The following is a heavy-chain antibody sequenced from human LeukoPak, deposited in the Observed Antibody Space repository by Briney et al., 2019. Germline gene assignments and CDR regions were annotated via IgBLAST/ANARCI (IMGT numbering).Heavy chain of an antibody. CDR2: ISSSSSTI. V-gene: IGHV3-48*01. D-gene: IGHD3-3*01. Sequence: PGGSLRLSCAASGFTFSSYSMNWVRQAPGKGLEWVSYISSSSSTIYYADSVKGRFTISRDNAKNSLYLQMNSLRAEDTAVYYCVTSRRFYEDDAFDIWGQGTMVTVSS. J-gene: IGHJ3*02. CDR1: GFTFSSYS. CDR3: VTSRRFYEDDAFDI.